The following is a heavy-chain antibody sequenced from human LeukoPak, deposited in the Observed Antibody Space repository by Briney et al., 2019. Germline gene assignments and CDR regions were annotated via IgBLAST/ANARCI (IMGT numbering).Heavy chain of an antibody. Sequence: SVKVSCKASGGTFSSYAISWVRQAPGQGLEWMGGIIPIFGTADYAQKFQGRVTITADKSTSTAYMELSSLRSEDTAVYYCARTRARGYSGYDYVGGWFDPWGQGTLVTVSS. CDR3: ARTRARGYSGYDYVGGWFDP. V-gene: IGHV1-69*06. J-gene: IGHJ5*02. CDR2: IIPIFGTA. CDR1: GGTFSSYA. D-gene: IGHD5-12*01.